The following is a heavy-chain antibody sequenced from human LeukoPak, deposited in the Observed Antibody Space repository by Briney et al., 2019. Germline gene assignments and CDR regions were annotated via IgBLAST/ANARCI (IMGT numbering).Heavy chain of an antibody. CDR2: ISSSSSYI. J-gene: IGHJ4*02. CDR1: GFTFSSYS. D-gene: IGHD3-10*01. CDR3: ARFSGSYYNPLDY. V-gene: IGHV3-21*01. Sequence: GGSLRLSGAASGFTFSSYSMNWVRQAPGKGLEWVSSISSSSSYIYYADSVKGRFTISRDNAKNSLYLQMNSLRAEDTAVYYCARFSGSYYNPLDYWGQGTLVTVSS.